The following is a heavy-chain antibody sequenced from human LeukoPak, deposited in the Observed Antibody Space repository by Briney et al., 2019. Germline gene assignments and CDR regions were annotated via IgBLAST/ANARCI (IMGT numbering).Heavy chain of an antibody. CDR2: IYYSGST. V-gene: IGHV4-59*12. CDR1: GGSISNYY. D-gene: IGHD5-12*01. CDR3: ARDRGYSGSYYMDV. Sequence: PSETLSLTCTVSGGSISNYYWSWIRQPPGKGLEWIGYIYYSGSTNYNPSLKSRVTMSVDTSKNQFSLKLSSVTAADTAVYYCARDRGYSGSYYMDVWGKGTTVTVSS. J-gene: IGHJ6*03.